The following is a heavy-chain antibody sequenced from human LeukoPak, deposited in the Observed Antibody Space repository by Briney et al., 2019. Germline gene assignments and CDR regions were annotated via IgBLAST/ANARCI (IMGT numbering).Heavy chain of an antibody. CDR1: GYSISSGYY. D-gene: IGHD3-22*01. J-gene: IGHJ4*02. V-gene: IGHV4-38-2*01. CDR2: VYHSGST. Sequence: SETLSLTCAVSGYSISSGYYWGWIRQPPGKGPEWIGSVYHSGSTYYNSSLKSRVTISVDTSKNQFSLKLSSVTAADTAVYYCARLSAYYYALDYWGQGTLVTVSS. CDR3: ARLSAYYYALDY.